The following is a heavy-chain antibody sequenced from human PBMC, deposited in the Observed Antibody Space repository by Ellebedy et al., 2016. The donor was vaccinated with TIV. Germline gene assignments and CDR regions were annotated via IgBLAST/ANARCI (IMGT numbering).Heavy chain of an antibody. J-gene: IGHJ3*02. CDR3: ATRILAVALNAFDI. CDR1: GYFISDGYY. V-gene: IGHV4-38-2*02. D-gene: IGHD6-19*01. Sequence: MPSETLSLTCTVSGYFISDGYYWGWIRQPPGKGLEWIGSGYHSGSTFYNPSLKSRVSISVDTTKNQFSLRLASVTAADTAVYYCATRILAVALNAFDIWGKGTMVTVSS. CDR2: GYHSGST.